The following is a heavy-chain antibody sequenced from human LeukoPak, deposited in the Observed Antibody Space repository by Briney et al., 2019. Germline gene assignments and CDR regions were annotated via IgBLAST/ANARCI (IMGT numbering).Heavy chain of an antibody. Sequence: SETLSLTCTVSSGSINNYYWSWIRQPPGKGLEWIGYIYYSGSTNYNPSLKSRVTISVDASKNQFSLKLSSVTAADTAIYYCARLGHHLSSIWLFDYWGQGTLVTVSS. D-gene: IGHD6-13*01. J-gene: IGHJ4*02. V-gene: IGHV4-59*01. CDR2: IYYSGST. CDR1: SGSINNYY. CDR3: ARLGHHLSSIWLFDY.